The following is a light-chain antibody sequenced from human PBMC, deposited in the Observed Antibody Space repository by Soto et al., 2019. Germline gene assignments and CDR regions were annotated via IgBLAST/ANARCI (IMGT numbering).Light chain of an antibody. CDR2: GNR. V-gene: IGLV1-40*01. CDR1: NSNLGAGYD. Sequence: ELTQPPSVSGAPGQRVTISCTGNNSNLGAGYDVHWYQQLPGAAPKLVIFGNRNRPSGVPERFSGSKSGTSASLAITGLQAEDEADYYCQAYDYNLTAFVFGGGTKLTVL. CDR3: QAYDYNLTAFV. J-gene: IGLJ3*02.